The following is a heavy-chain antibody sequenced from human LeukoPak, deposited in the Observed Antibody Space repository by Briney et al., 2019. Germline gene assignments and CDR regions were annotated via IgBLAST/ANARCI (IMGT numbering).Heavy chain of an antibody. CDR3: ARHLQWGPGAFDI. Sequence: SETLFLTCTVSGGSISSYYWSWIRQPPGKGLEWIGYIYYSGSTNYNPSLKSRVTISVDTSKNQFSLKLSSVTAADTAVYYCARHLQWGPGAFDIWGQGTMVTVSS. CDR2: IYYSGST. J-gene: IGHJ3*02. CDR1: GGSISSYY. D-gene: IGHD7-27*01. V-gene: IGHV4-59*08.